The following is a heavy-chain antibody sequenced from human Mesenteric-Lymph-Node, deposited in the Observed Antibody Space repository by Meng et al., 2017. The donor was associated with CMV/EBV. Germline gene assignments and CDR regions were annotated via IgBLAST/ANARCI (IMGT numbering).Heavy chain of an antibody. CDR2: ISYDGSNK. V-gene: IGHV3-30-3*01. Sequence: GGSLRLSCAASGFTFSSYAMHWVRQAPGKGLEWVAVISYDGSNKYYADSVKGRFTISRDNSKNTLYLQMNSLRAEDTAVYYCARDDGYCSSTSCYANFDYWGQGTLVTVSS. CDR1: GFTFSSYA. D-gene: IGHD2-2*01. CDR3: ARDDGYCSSTSCYANFDY. J-gene: IGHJ4*02.